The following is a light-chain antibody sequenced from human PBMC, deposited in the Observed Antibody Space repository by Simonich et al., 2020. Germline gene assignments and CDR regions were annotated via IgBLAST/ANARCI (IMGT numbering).Light chain of an antibody. J-gene: IGKJ1*01. Sequence: EIVLTPSPATLSVSPGDRATLSCRARQSVSSNLAWDQQKPGQATRLLIYGASTRATGIPARFSGSGSGTEFTLTISSMQSEDFAVYYCQQYNNWPQTFGQGTKVEIK. V-gene: IGKV3-15*01. CDR3: QQYNNWPQT. CDR2: GAS. CDR1: QSVSSN.